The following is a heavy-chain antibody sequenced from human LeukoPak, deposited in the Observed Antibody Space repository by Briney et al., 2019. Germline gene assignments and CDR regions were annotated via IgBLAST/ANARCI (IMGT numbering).Heavy chain of an antibody. CDR2: INPSGGST. D-gene: IGHD3-22*01. CDR3: ARAYYHASSRYYFPLDY. J-gene: IGHJ4*02. V-gene: IGHV1-46*01. CDR1: GYTFTGYY. Sequence: ASVTVSCKASGYTFTGYYMHWVRQAPGQGLEWMGIINPSGGSTSYTQKFQGRITMTRDTSTSTVYVELSSLRSEDTAVYYCARAYYHASSRYYFPLDYWGQGTLVTVSS.